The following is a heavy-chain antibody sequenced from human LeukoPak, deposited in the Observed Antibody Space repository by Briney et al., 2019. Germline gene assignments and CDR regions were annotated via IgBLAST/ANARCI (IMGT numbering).Heavy chain of an antibody. CDR2: IYYSGSP. J-gene: IGHJ4*02. Sequence: PSETLSLTCSVSGGSIHNYHWSWPRQPPGRGLEWIGYIYYSGSPNYNPSLKSRVTISGDTSKNQFSLNLDSVSAADTAVYYCARGGEVGASLFDYWGQGILVTVSS. CDR3: ARGGEVGASLFDY. CDR1: GGSIHNYH. V-gene: IGHV4-59*01. D-gene: IGHD1-26*01.